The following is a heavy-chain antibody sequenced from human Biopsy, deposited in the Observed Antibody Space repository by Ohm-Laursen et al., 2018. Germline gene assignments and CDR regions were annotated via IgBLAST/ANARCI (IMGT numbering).Heavy chain of an antibody. D-gene: IGHD3-16*01. J-gene: IGHJ4*02. CDR1: GVSINTGGYY. V-gene: IGHV4-31*03. CDR3: TRAGGGKIYGL. CDR2: IHYSGNT. Sequence: LSLTCSVSGVSINTGGYYWTWIRQHPGTGLEWIGYIHYSGNTLYNPSLKSRLTISVDTSRNQFSLKLTSVTAADTALYYCTRAGGGKIYGLWGQGTLVTVSS.